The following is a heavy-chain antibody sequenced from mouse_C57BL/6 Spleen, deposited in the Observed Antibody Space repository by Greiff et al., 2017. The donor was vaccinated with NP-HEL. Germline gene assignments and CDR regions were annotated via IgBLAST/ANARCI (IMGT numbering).Heavy chain of an antibody. CDR1: GYSITSGYY. J-gene: IGHJ2*01. CDR3: ARDVPYYGSLDY. CDR2: ISYDGSN. D-gene: IGHD1-1*01. Sequence: DVKLQESGPGLVKPSQSLSLTCSVTGYSITSGYYWNWIRQFPGNKLEWMGYISYDGSNNYNPSLKNRISITRDTSKNQFFLKLNSVTTEDTATYYCARDVPYYGSLDYWGQGTTLTVSS. V-gene: IGHV3-6*01.